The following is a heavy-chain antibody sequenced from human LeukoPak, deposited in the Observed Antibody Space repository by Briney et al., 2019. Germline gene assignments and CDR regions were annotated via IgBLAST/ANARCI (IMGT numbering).Heavy chain of an antibody. V-gene: IGHV3-7*03. CDR2: IKQDGSEK. Sequence: GGPLRLSCAASGFTFSSYWMSWVRQAPGKGLEWVANIKQDGSEKYYVDSVKGRFTISRDNSKNTLHLQMDSLRVEDTAVYFCARNTTDRPYDFWGQGTLVTVS. D-gene: IGHD2/OR15-2a*01. CDR3: ARNTTDRPYDF. CDR1: GFTFSSYW. J-gene: IGHJ4*02.